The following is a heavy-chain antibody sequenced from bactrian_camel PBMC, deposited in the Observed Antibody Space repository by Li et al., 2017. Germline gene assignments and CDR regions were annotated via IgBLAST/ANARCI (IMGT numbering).Heavy chain of an antibody. D-gene: IGHD2*01. J-gene: IGHJ4*01. V-gene: IGHV3S40*01. Sequence: DVQLVESGGGSVQAGESLRLSCVASGFAGSNLYMAWFRQAPGKEREGVAAIDNAGSATYTYAVQGRFTVSKGNAKNTLFLQMSSLKPDDTAMYYCAANFGPYCSGPYLARRANFLGQGTQVTVS. CDR1: GFAGSNLY. CDR2: IDNAGSAT.